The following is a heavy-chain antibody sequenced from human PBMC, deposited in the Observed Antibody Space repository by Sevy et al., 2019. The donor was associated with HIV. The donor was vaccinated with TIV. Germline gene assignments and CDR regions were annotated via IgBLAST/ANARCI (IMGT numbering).Heavy chain of an antibody. CDR3: ARVPVVGYCSGGSCYSGYYYMDV. CDR1: GYTFTSYG. J-gene: IGHJ6*03. V-gene: IGHV1-18*04. CDR2: ISAYNGNT. D-gene: IGHD2-15*01. Sequence: ASVKVSCKASGYTFTSYGISWVRQAPGQGLEWMGWISAYNGNTNYAQKLRGRVTMTTDTSTSTAYMELRSLRSDDTAVYYCARVPVVGYCSGGSCYSGYYYMDVWGKGTTVTVSS.